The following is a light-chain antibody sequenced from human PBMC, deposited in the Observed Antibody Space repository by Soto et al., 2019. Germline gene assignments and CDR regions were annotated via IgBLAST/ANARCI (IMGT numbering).Light chain of an antibody. CDR3: QQYNNWPT. J-gene: IGKJ4*01. Sequence: EIVMTQSPATLSVSPGERASLSCRASQSVSTNLAWYQQKPGQAPRLLIYGASARATDIPARFSGSGSGTEFTLTISSLQSEDFALYYCQQYNNWPTFGGGTKVDIK. CDR1: QSVSTN. V-gene: IGKV3-15*01. CDR2: GAS.